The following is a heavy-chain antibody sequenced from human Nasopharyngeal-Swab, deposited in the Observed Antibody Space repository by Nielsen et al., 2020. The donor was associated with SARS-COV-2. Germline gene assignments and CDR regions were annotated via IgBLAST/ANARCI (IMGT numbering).Heavy chain of an antibody. J-gene: IGHJ4*02. D-gene: IGHD3-22*01. CDR3: ARARIGDYYDSSGLDY. Sequence: GGFLRLSCAASGFTFSSYEMNWVRQAPGKGLEWVSYISSSGSTIYYADSVKGRFTISRDNAKNSLYLQMNSLRAEDTAVYYCARARIGDYYDSSGLDYWGQGTLVTVSS. CDR2: ISSSGSTI. V-gene: IGHV3-48*03. CDR1: GFTFSSYE.